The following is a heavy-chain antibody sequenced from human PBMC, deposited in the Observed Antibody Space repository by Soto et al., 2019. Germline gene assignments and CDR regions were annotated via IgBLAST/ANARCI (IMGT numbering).Heavy chain of an antibody. D-gene: IGHD5-18*01. V-gene: IGHV3-15*01. CDR2: IKSITDGGTT. J-gene: IGHJ4*02. Sequence: LRLSCVASAFSFTNAWMSWVRQAPGKGLEWVGRIKSITDGGTTDYAAPVKGRFTISRDDSNNTLYLQMNSLKTEDTAVYYCSTGRSTYGLDSWGQGTLVTVSS. CDR3: STGRSTYGLDS. CDR1: AFSFTNAW.